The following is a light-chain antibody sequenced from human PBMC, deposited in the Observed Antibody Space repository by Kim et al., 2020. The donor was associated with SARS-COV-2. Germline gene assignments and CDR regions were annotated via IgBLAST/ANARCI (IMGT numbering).Light chain of an antibody. CDR1: VLGYKY. V-gene: IGLV3-1*01. Sequence: VSPGQAANIACSVDVLGYKYVCLYLQKPGQPTVLLIYENFKRPSGLPERFSGSNSGNTATLTISGTQAMDEADYYCQAWHSDSMVFGGGTQLTVL. CDR3: QAWHSDSMV. J-gene: IGLJ3*02. CDR2: ENF.